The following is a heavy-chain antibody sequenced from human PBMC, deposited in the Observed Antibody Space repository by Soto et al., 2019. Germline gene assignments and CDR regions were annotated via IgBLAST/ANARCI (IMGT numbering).Heavy chain of an antibody. CDR3: ARDPGYGDYAPRY. V-gene: IGHV4-30-4*01. CDR1: GGSINSGDYY. J-gene: IGHJ4*02. Sequence: QVQLQESGPGLVKPSQTLSLTCTVSGGSINSGDYYWSWIRQPPGKGLEWIGYIYHSGSTHYNPSLKRRLTTSENTSKNQSSRGLSSVTAADTAVFYWARDPGYGDYAPRYWGQGTLVTVAS. CDR2: IYHSGST. D-gene: IGHD4-17*01.